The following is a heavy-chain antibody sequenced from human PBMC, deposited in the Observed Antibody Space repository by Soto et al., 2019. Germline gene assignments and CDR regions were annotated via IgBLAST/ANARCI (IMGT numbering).Heavy chain of an antibody. V-gene: IGHV1-2*04. CDR2: INPNSGGT. CDR1: GYTFTGYY. J-gene: IGHJ6*02. D-gene: IGHD3-3*01. CDR3: ARSPLYYDFWSGYQSSYYYGMDV. Sequence: VASVKVSCKASGYTFTGYYMHWVRQAPGQGLEWMGWINPNSGGTNYAQKFQGWVTMTRDTSISTAYMELSRLRSDDTAVYYCARSPLYYDFWSGYQSSYYYGMDVWGQGTTVTVSS.